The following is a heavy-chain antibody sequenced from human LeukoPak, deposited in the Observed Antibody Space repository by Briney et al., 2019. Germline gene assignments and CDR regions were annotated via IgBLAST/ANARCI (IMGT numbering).Heavy chain of an antibody. D-gene: IGHD3-22*01. Sequence: GASLRLSCAASGFTFRNAWMSWVRQPPGKGLDWVGRIKSKTDGGTTDYAEPVKGRFTILRDDSKNTLYLQMNSLKTEDTAVYYCTTGGYYYDNGGGDWWGQGTLVTVSS. V-gene: IGHV3-15*01. CDR2: IKSKTDGGTT. J-gene: IGHJ4*02. CDR1: GFTFRNAW. CDR3: TTGGYYYDNGGGDW.